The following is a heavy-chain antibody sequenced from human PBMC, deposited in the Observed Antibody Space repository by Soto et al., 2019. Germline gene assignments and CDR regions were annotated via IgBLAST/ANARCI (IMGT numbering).Heavy chain of an antibody. Sequence: PSETLSLTCAVYGGSLSDYSWTWIRQAPRRGLEWIGEVDTSGITNYNPSLESRVTFSIDTSNSQFSLRLSSVTAADTAVYYCARDNITGLFDYWGQGALVTVSS. D-gene: IGHD2-8*02. CDR2: VDTSGIT. CDR3: ARDNITGLFDY. J-gene: IGHJ4*02. V-gene: IGHV4-34*01. CDR1: GGSLSDYS.